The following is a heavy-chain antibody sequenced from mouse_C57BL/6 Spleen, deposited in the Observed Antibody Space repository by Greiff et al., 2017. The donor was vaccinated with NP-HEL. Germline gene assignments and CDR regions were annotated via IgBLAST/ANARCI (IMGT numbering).Heavy chain of an antibody. CDR3: ARERDSNYVWFAY. D-gene: IGHD2-5*01. J-gene: IGHJ3*01. CDR1: GFTFSSYA. V-gene: IGHV5-4*01. Sequence: EVKLVESGGGLVKPGGSLKLSCAASGFTFSSYAMSWVRQTPEKRLEWVATISDGGSYTYYPDNVKGRFTISRDNAKNNLYLQMSHLKSEDTAMYYCARERDSNYVWFAYWGQGTLVTVSA. CDR2: ISDGGSYT.